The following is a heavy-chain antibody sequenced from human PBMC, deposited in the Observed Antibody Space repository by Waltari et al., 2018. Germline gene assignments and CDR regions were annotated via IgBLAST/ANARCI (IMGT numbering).Heavy chain of an antibody. CDR1: GGSFSGYY. V-gene: IGHV4-34*01. D-gene: IGHD2-15*01. CDR3: ARAPPTQYCSGGSCYSSLDFDY. Sequence: QVQLQQWGAGLLKPSETLSLTCAVYGGSFSGYYWNWIRQPPGKGLEWIGEINHSGSTNYHPCLKSRGTVSVDTSKNQFSLKLSSVTAADTAVYYCARAPPTQYCSGGSCYSSLDFDYWGQGTLVTVSS. CDR2: INHSGST. J-gene: IGHJ4*02.